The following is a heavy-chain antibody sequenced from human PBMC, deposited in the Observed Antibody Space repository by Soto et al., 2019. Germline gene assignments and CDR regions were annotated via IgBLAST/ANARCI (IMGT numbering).Heavy chain of an antibody. D-gene: IGHD5-18*01. J-gene: IGHJ6*02. CDR1: GGSITSYY. CDR3: AREFGYSYGNYYYYGMDV. Sequence: SETLSLTCTVSGGSITSYYWNWIRQPPGKGLEWIGYIYYSGSTNYNPSLKSRVSLSVDTSKNQFSLKVYSVTAADTAVYYCAREFGYSYGNYYYYGMDVWGQGTTVTVSS. V-gene: IGHV4-59*01. CDR2: IYYSGST.